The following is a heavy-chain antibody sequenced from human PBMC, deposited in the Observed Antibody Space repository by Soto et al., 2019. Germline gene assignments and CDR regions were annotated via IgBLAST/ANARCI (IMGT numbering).Heavy chain of an antibody. J-gene: IGHJ6*02. CDR1: GFTFSSYA. CDR2: ISYDGSNK. CDR3: AREVYYYGMDV. V-gene: IGHV3-30-3*01. Sequence: QVPLVESGGGVVQPGRSLRLSCAASGFTFSSYAMHWVRQAPGKGLEWVAVISYDGSNKYYADSVKGRFTISRDNSKNTLYLQMNSLRAEDTAVYYCAREVYYYGMDVWGQGTTVTVSS.